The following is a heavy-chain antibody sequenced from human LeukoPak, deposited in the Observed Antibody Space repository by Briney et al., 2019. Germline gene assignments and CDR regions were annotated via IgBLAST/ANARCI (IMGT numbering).Heavy chain of an antibody. CDR1: GFTFSSYA. D-gene: IGHD1-7*01. CDR2: ISYDGSNK. J-gene: IGHJ4*02. Sequence: GGSLRLSCAASGFTFSSYAMSWVRQAPGKGLEWVAVISYDGSNKYYADSVKGRFTISRDNSKNTLYLQMNSLRAEDTAVYYCAKSPARPHNWNYRRSYFDYWGQGTLVTVSS. V-gene: IGHV3-30*18. CDR3: AKSPARPHNWNYRRSYFDY.